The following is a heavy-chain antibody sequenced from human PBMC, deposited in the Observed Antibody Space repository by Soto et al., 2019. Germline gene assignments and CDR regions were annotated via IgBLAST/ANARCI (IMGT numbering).Heavy chain of an antibody. D-gene: IGHD2-8*01. CDR1: GYTFSRYG. J-gene: IGHJ6*02. CDR3: AKNGQPPYYYYGMDV. Sequence: QGQLVRSGPEVKKPGASVKVSCKTSGYTFSRYGISWVRQAPGQGLEWMGWISGYNGDTNYAQKVQGRVTMTIDTSTYTAYMELRSLTSDDTAIYYCAKNGQPPYYYYGMDVWGQGTTVTVSS. V-gene: IGHV1-18*01. CDR2: ISGYNGDT.